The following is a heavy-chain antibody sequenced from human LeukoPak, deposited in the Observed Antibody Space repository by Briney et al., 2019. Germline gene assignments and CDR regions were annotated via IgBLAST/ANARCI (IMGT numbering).Heavy chain of an antibody. CDR2: IYWNGGST. J-gene: IGHJ4*02. D-gene: IGHD1-26*01. CDR3: ARALGRVGYFDY. Sequence: GGSLRLSCAASGFTFADYGMSWVRQAPGKGLEWVCDIYWNGGSTGYADSVKGRFTLSRDNAKNSLYLQMNSLRAEDTALYYCARALGRVGYFDYWGQGTLVTVSS. V-gene: IGHV3-20*04. CDR1: GFTFADYG.